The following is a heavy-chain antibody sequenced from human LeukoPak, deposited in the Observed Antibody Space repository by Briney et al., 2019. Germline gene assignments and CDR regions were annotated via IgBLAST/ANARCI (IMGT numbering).Heavy chain of an antibody. CDR3: ARDRYGGIPYDY. D-gene: IGHD4-23*01. V-gene: IGHV1-8*03. CDR2: MNPNSGNT. J-gene: IGHJ4*02. CDR1: GYTFTSYD. Sequence: ASVKVSCKASGYTFTSYDINWVRQATGQGLEWMGWMNPNSGNTGNAQKFQGRVTITRNTSISTAYMELSSLRSEDTAVYYCARDRYGGIPYDYWGQGTLVTVSS.